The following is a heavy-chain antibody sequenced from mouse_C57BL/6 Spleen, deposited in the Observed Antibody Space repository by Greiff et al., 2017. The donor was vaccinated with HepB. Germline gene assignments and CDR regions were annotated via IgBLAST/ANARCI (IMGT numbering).Heavy chain of an antibody. CDR3: AREGAQESFDY. J-gene: IGHJ2*01. CDR1: GFTFSSYS. D-gene: IGHD3-2*02. Sequence: EVKLVESGGGLVKTGGSLKLSCAASGFTFSSYSMSWVRQTPEKRLEWVATISDGGSYTYYPDNVKGRFTISRDTAKNNLYLQMSHLKSEDTAMYYCAREGAQESFDYWGQGTTLTVSS. CDR2: ISDGGSYT. V-gene: IGHV5-4*01.